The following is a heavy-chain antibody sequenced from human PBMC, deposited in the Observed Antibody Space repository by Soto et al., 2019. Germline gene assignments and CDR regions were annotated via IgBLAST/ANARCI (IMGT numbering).Heavy chain of an antibody. V-gene: IGHV4-39*01. D-gene: IGHD3-22*01. Sequence: SETLSLTCTVSGGSISSSSYYWGWIRQPPGKGLEWIGSIYYSGSTYYNPSLKSRVTISGDTSKNQFSLKLSSVTAADTAVYYCARRGISMIVVDDAFDIWGQGTMVTVSS. CDR2: IYYSGST. CDR1: GGSISSSSYY. CDR3: ARRGISMIVVDDAFDI. J-gene: IGHJ3*02.